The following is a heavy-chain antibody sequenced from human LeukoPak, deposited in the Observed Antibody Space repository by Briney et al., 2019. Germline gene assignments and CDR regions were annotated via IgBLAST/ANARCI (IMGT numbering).Heavy chain of an antibody. CDR1: GLTFSSYA. D-gene: IGHD2-8*01. CDR3: AKEGGNGYYYYYYMDV. J-gene: IGHJ6*03. CDR2: ISGSGGST. Sequence: PGGSLRLSCAASGLTFSSYAMNWVRQAPGKGLEWVSDISGSGGSTNYADSVKGRFTVSRDNSKNTLYLQMNSLRAEDTAVYYCAKEGGNGYYYYYYMDVLGKGTTVTVSS. V-gene: IGHV3-23*01.